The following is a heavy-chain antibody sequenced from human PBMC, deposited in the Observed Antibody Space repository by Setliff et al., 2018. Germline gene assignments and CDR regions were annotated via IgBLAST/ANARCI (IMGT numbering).Heavy chain of an antibody. V-gene: IGHV1-18*01. CDR3: ERLVRHCTRISCQRTSEADL. J-gene: IGHJ5*02. CDR1: GYTFTNYG. CDR2: ISAYNGNT. Sequence: ASVKVSCKASGYTFTNYGITWVRQAPGQGLEWMGWISAYNGNTYHAQKFQDRLSMTTDTSTSTAYMELRSLRADDTAVYYCERLVRHCTRISCQRTSEADLWGQGTQVTVSS. D-gene: IGHD2-15*01.